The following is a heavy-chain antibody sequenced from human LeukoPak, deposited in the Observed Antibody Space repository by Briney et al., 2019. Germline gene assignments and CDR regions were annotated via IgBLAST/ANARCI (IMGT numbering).Heavy chain of an antibody. V-gene: IGHV3-23*01. CDR1: GFTLSSYA. CDR2: ISDSGNT. D-gene: IGHD6-13*01. CDR3: AKEVRQQLVFYYYYMDV. Sequence: PGGSLRLSCAASGFTLSSYAMSWVRQAPGKGLEWVSAISDSGNTYHADSVKGRFTISRDSSKNTLFLQMNRLRPEDAAVYYCAKEVRQQLVFYYYYMDVWGKGTTVTVSS. J-gene: IGHJ6*03.